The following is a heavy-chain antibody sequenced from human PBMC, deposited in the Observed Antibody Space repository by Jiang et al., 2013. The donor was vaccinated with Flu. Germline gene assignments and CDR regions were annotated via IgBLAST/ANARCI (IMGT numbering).Heavy chain of an antibody. D-gene: IGHD3-22*01. V-gene: IGHV1-18*01. CDR1: GYTFNSYD. CDR2: ISAYNAKT. J-gene: IGHJ4*02. Sequence: GAEVKRPGASVKISCTASGYTFNSYDISWLRQAPGQGLEWMGWISAYNAKTNFAPKLQDRVTMTTDTSTNTAYMELRSLRSDDTAVYYCARDRWAYYDSFGYDSWGQGTLVTVSS. CDR3: ARDRWAYYDSFGYDS.